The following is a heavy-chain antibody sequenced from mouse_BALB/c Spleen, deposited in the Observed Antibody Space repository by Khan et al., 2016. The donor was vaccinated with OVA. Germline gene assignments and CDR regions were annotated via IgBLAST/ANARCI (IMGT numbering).Heavy chain of an antibody. CDR2: INPHIGET. CDR3: ARKNGSDFDY. V-gene: IGHV1-20*02. D-gene: IGHD1-1*01. J-gene: IGHJ2*01. CDR1: GYSFTGYF. Sequence: EVQLQQSGPELVKPGASVKISCKASGYSFTGYFMNWVMQSHGKSLEWIGRINPHIGETLYNQKFKGKATLTVDESSRTAHMELRSLASEDSAGYYCARKNGSDFDYWGQGTTLTVSS.